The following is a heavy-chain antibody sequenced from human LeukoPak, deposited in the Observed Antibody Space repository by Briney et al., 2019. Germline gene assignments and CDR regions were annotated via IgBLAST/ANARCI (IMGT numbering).Heavy chain of an antibody. Sequence: GGSLRLSCSASGFMFDDYTMHWVRQAPGKGLEWVSFISWNGDTTYYVDSVRGRFTISRDNSKNSLHLQMNSLRTEDTGFYYCAKDFGWRGALAGGGYMDVWGKGTTVAVSS. CDR1: GFMFDDYT. V-gene: IGHV3-43*01. CDR3: AKDFGWRGALAGGGYMDV. D-gene: IGHD6-19*01. CDR2: ISWNGDTT. J-gene: IGHJ6*03.